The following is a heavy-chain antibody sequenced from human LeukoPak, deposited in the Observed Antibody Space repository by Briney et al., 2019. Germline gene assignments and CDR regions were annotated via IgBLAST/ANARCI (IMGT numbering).Heavy chain of an antibody. CDR1: GFTFSDYY. D-gene: IGHD3-9*01. J-gene: IGHJ4*02. CDR2: ISSSGSTI. V-gene: IGHV3-11*01. CDR3: ARGGADYDILTGYYRPLDY. Sequence: PGGSLRLSCAASGFTFSDYYMSWIRQAPGKGLEWVSYISSSGSTIYYADSVKGRFTISRDNAENSLYLQMNSLRAEDTAVYYCARGGADYDILTGYYRPLDYWGQGTLVTVSS.